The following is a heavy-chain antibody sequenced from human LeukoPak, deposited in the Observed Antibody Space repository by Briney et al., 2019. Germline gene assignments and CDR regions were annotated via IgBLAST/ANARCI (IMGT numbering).Heavy chain of an antibody. CDR3: ARAREMATIFDY. Sequence: SETLSLTCAVYGGSFSGYYWSWIRQPPGKGLEWIGEINHSGSTNYNPSFKSRVTISVDTSKNQFSLKLSSVTAADTAVYYCARAREMATIFDYWGQGTLVTVSS. J-gene: IGHJ4*02. D-gene: IGHD5-24*01. CDR1: GGSFSGYY. V-gene: IGHV4-34*01. CDR2: INHSGST.